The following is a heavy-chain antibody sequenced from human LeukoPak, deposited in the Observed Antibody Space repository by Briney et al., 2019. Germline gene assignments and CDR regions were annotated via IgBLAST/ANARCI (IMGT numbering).Heavy chain of an antibody. V-gene: IGHV4-61*02. D-gene: IGHD2/OR15-2a*01. CDR1: GGSISSGSYY. CDR2: IYTSGST. Sequence: SQTLSLTCTVSGGSISSGSYYWSWIRQPAGKGLEWFGRIYTSGSTNYNPSLKSRVAISVDTSKNQFSLKLSSVTAADTAVYYCARHVPPPRNSFDYWGQGTLVTVSS. CDR3: ARHVPPPRNSFDY. J-gene: IGHJ4*02.